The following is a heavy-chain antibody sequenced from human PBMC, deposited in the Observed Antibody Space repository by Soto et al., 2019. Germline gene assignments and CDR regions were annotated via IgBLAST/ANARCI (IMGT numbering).Heavy chain of an antibody. Sequence: QVQLQQWGAGLLKPSETLSLTCAVDGGSFTGYYWSWVRQPPGKGLEWIGEIKDGGSTHYSPSLRSRVTISADTSKQQFSLKVTSVTAADTAVYYCARGQEGVVATHWDQGTLVTVSS. J-gene: IGHJ4*02. V-gene: IGHV4-34*01. CDR1: GGSFTGYY. CDR3: ARGQEGVVATH. D-gene: IGHD2-15*01. CDR2: IKDGGST.